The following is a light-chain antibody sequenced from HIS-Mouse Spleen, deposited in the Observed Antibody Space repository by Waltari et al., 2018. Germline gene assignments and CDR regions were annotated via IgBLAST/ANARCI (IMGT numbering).Light chain of an antibody. Sequence: SYELTQPPSVSVSPGQTARITCSGDALPTQYAYWYQQKSGQAPVLVIYEDSKRPSGIPERFSGSSSGTMATLTISGAQVEDEADYYCYSTDSSGIVVFGGGTKLTVL. CDR1: ALPTQY. CDR3: YSTDSSGIVV. J-gene: IGLJ2*01. V-gene: IGLV3-10*01. CDR2: EDS.